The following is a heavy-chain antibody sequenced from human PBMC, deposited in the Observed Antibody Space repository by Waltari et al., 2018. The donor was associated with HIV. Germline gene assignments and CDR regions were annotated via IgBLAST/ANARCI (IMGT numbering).Heavy chain of an antibody. V-gene: IGHV3-53*01. D-gene: IGHD2-15*01. CDR1: MVTVSNNF. Sequence: EVRLVESGGGLIQPGGSLRLSCAASMVTVSNNFMSWVRQAPGKGLEWVSVIDDVHKTTYSDPVKGRFAISRDNSKNELYLQMNSLRVEDTAMYYCTRDFRYWGQGTLVTVSS. CDR2: IDDVHKT. J-gene: IGHJ4*02. CDR3: TRDFRY.